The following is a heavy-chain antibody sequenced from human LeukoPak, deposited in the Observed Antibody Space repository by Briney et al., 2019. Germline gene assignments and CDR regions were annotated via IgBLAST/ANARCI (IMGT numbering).Heavy chain of an antibody. J-gene: IGHJ6*03. CDR2: IIPIFGTA. CDR1: GGTFSSYA. Sequence: ASVKVSCKASGGTFSSYAISWVRQAPGQGLECMGGIIPIFGTANYAQKFQGRVTITADKSTSTAYMELSSLRSEDTAVYYCARVRQQLSRKYYYYYMDVWGKGTTVTVSS. V-gene: IGHV1-69*06. D-gene: IGHD6-13*01. CDR3: ARVRQQLSRKYYYYYMDV.